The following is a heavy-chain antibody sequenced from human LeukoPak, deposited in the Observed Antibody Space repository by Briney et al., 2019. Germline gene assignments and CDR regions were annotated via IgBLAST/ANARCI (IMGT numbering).Heavy chain of an antibody. V-gene: IGHV4-59*01. CDR2: IHYNGNT. CDR3: ARVSWFPGTSYYYMDV. Sequence: SETLSPTCTVTGGSISSYYWSWIRQPPGKGLVWIGYIHYNGNTNYNPSLKSRVTVSVDTSNNQFSLKLSSVTAADTAVYYCARVSWFPGTSYYYMDVWGKGTTVTVSS. D-gene: IGHD1-1*01. CDR1: GGSISSYY. J-gene: IGHJ6*03.